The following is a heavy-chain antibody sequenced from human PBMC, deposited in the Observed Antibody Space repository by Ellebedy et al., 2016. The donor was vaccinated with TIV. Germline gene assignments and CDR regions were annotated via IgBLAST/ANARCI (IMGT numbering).Heavy chain of an antibody. CDR2: INPNSGDT. Sequence: AASVKVSCKASGYTFTTYGVSWVRQAPGQGLEWVAWINPNSGDTAYAQNLQGRVTVTGDTSISTAYMELSRLISDDTAVYYCVRDLTNYGSSSYWGQGTLVTVSS. CDR3: VRDLTNYGSSSY. J-gene: IGHJ4*02. D-gene: IGHD3-22*01. CDR1: GYTFTTYG. V-gene: IGHV1-2*02.